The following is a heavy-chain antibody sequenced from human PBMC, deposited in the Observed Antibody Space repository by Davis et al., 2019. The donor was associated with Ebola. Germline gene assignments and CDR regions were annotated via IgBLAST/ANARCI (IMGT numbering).Heavy chain of an antibody. CDR2: ISGSGGST. CDR3: AKDIVRGSSGWYDTYYYGMDV. J-gene: IGHJ6*02. V-gene: IGHV3-23*01. Sequence: GESLKISCAASGFTSSSYAMSWVRQAPGKGLEWVSAISGSGGSTYYADSVKGRFTISRDNSKNTLYLQMNSLRAEDTAVYYCAKDIVRGSSGWYDTYYYGMDVWGQGTTVTVSS. D-gene: IGHD6-19*01. CDR1: GFTSSSYA.